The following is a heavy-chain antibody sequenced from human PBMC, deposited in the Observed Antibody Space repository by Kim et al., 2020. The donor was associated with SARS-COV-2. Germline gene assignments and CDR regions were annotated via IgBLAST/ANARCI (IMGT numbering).Heavy chain of an antibody. D-gene: IGHD5-12*01. V-gene: IGHV3-23*01. CDR2: ISGSGSR. J-gene: IGHJ1*01. CDR1: GLTFSTYA. CDR3: ANGYSGRERFKY. Sequence: GGSLRLSCAASGLTFSTYAMSWVRQAAGKGLEWVASISGSGSRYYVDSVKGRFTISRDNSKNTVYLQLNSLRADDTAVYYCANGYSGRERFKYWGQGTVVAVSS.